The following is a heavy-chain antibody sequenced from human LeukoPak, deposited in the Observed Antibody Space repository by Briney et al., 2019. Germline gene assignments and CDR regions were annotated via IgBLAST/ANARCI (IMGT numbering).Heavy chain of an antibody. CDR3: ASTAIRSYYYGSGSKNWFDP. D-gene: IGHD3-10*01. J-gene: IGHJ5*02. V-gene: IGHV1-8*03. Sequence: ASVKVSCKASGYTFTSYDINWVRQATGQGLEWMGWVNPNSGNTGYAQKFQGRITITRNTSIRTAYMELSRLRSDDTAVYYCASTAIRSYYYGSGSKNWFDPWGQGTLVTVSS. CDR2: VNPNSGNT. CDR1: GYTFTSYD.